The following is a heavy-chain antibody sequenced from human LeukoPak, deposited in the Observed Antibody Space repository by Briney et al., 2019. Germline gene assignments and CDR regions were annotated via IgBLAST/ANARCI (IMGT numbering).Heavy chain of an antibody. CDR2: IIPILGIA. V-gene: IGHV1-69*04. CDR1: GSTFSSYA. J-gene: IGHJ4*02. D-gene: IGHD6-6*01. CDR3: ASLGTVARPGYFDY. Sequence: SVKVSCKASGSTFSSYAISWVRQAPGQGLEWMGRIIPILGIANYAQKFQGRVTITADKSTSTAHMELSSLRSEDTAVYYCASLGTVARPGYFDYWGQGTLVTVSS.